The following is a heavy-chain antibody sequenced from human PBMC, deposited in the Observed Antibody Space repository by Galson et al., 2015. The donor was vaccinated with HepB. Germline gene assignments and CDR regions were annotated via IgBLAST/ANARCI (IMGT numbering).Heavy chain of an antibody. D-gene: IGHD3-22*01. CDR2: IYYSGST. CDR3: ARQAMIVVVNGRGFDY. V-gene: IGHV4-39*01. Sequence: SETLSLTCTVSGGSISSSSYYWGWIRQPPGKELEWIGSIYYSGSTYYNPSLKSRVTISVDTSKNQFSLKLSSVTAADTAVYYCARQAMIVVVNGRGFDYWGQGTLVTVSS. CDR1: GGSISSSSYY. J-gene: IGHJ4*02.